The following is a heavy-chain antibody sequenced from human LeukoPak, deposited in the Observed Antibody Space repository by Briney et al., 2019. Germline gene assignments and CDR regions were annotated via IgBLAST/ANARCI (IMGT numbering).Heavy chain of an antibody. J-gene: IGHJ3*02. D-gene: IGHD2-2*01. CDR3: ARDRAPYCSSTSCYRGDAFDI. V-gene: IGHV3-21*01. CDR2: ISSSSSYI. Sequence: GGSLRLSCAASGFTVSSNYMSWVRQAPGKGLEWVSSISSSSSYIYYADSVKGRFTISRDNAKNSLYLQMNSLRAEDTAVYYCARDRAPYCSSTSCYRGDAFDIWGQGTMVTVSS. CDR1: GFTVSSNY.